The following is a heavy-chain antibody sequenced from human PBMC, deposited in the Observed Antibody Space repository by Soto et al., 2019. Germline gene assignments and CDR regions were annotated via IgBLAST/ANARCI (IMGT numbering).Heavy chain of an antibody. CDR1: GGTFSSYA. Sequence: QVQLVQSGAEVKKPGSSVKVSCKASGGTFSSYAISWVRQAPGQGLEWMGGIIPIFGTANYAQKFQGRVTITADESTRTAYMELSSLRSEDTAVYYCARARTVTSRYYYYGMDVWGQGTTVTVSS. CDR3: ARARTVTSRYYYYGMDV. CDR2: IIPIFGTA. V-gene: IGHV1-69*12. D-gene: IGHD4-17*01. J-gene: IGHJ6*02.